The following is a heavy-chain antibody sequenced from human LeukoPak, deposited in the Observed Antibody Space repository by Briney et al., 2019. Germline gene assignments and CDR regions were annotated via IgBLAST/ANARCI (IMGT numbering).Heavy chain of an antibody. V-gene: IGHV3-30*02. CDR1: GFNFSNYG. J-gene: IGHJ6*03. CDR3: AKLYYYDSSGYYYYYYYMDV. D-gene: IGHD3-22*01. CDR2: IRYDGRNK. Sequence: GGSLRLSCAASGFNFSNYGMHWVRQAPGKGLEWVAFIRYDGRNKYYADSVKGRFTISRDNSKNTLYLQMNSLRAEDTAVYYCAKLYYYDSSGYYYYYYYMDVWGKGTTVTISS.